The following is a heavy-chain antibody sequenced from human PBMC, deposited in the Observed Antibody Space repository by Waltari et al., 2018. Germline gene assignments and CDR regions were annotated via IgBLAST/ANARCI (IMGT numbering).Heavy chain of an antibody. D-gene: IGHD7-27*01. CDR2: ISYDGSNK. CDR1: GFTFSSYA. CDR3: ASWADPDAFDI. J-gene: IGHJ3*02. V-gene: IGHV3-30-3*01. Sequence: QVQLVESGGGVVQPGRSLRLSCAASGFTFSSYAMHWVSQAPGKGLEWVAVISYDGSNKYYAGSVKGRFTISRDNSKNTLYLQMNSLRAEDTAVYYCASWADPDAFDIWGQGTMVTVSS.